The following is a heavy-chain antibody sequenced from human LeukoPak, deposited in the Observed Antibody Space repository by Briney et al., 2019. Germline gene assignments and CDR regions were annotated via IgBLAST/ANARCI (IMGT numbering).Heavy chain of an antibody. CDR1: GYTFTSYW. V-gene: IGHV5-51*01. Sequence: GESLKISCKGSGYTFTSYWIGWVRQMPGKGLEWMGIIYPGDSDTRYSPSFQGQVTISADKSISTAYLQWSSLKASDTAMYYCARRLSFDSSGYNDAFDIWGQGTMVTVSS. CDR2: IYPGDSDT. J-gene: IGHJ3*02. CDR3: ARRLSFDSSGYNDAFDI. D-gene: IGHD3-22*01.